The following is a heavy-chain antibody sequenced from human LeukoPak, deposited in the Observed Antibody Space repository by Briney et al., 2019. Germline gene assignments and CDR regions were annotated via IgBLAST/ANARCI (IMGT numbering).Heavy chain of an antibody. CDR2: IDPSDSYI. Sequence: GESLRISCKGSGYIFINYWISWVRQMPGKGLEWMGRIDPSDSYINYNPSFQGHVTISVDKSISTAYLQWSSPKASDTAMYYCARDYDSRGGVVTYWGQGTLVTVSS. CDR1: GYIFINYW. CDR3: ARDYDSRGGVVTY. D-gene: IGHD3-22*01. V-gene: IGHV5-10-1*01. J-gene: IGHJ4*02.